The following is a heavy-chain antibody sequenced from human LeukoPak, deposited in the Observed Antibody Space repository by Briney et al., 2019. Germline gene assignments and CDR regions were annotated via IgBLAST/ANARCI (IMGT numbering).Heavy chain of an antibody. J-gene: IGHJ3*02. CDR3: ASTVNVCYSCPEIGAFDI. V-gene: IGHV4-30-2*01. Sequence: SETLSLTCAVSGGSISSGGYSWSWIRQPPGKGLEWIGYIYHSGSTYYNPSLKSRVTISVDRSKNQFSLKLSSVTAADTAVYYCASTVNVCYSCPEIGAFDIWGQGTMVTVSS. D-gene: IGHD2-8*01. CDR1: GGSISSGGYS. CDR2: IYHSGST.